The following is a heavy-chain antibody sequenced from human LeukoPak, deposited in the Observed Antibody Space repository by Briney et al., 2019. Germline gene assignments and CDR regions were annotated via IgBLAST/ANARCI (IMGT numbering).Heavy chain of an antibody. CDR3: AKVPWYSSDWSPYYFDY. CDR2: ISGSGGST. J-gene: IGHJ4*02. CDR1: GFTFSSYA. D-gene: IGHD6-19*01. Sequence: GGSLRLSCAASGFTFSSYAMSWVRQAPGKGLEWVSAISGSGGSTYYADSVKGRFTISRDNSKNTLYLQMNSLRAEDTAVYYCAKVPWYSSDWSPYYFDYWGQGTLVTVSS. V-gene: IGHV3-23*01.